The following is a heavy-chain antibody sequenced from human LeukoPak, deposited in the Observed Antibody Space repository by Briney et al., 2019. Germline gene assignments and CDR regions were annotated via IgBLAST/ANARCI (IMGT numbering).Heavy chain of an antibody. D-gene: IGHD4-17*01. V-gene: IGHV4-59*12. CDR3: ARTWGQYLRRGYFDY. CDR1: GGSISSYY. J-gene: IGHJ4*02. Sequence: SETLSLTCTVSGGSISSYYWSWIRQPPGKGLEWIGYIYYSGSTNYNPSLKSRVTISVDTSKNQFSLKLSSVTAADTAVYYCARTWGQYLRRGYFDYWGQGTLVTVSS. CDR2: IYYSGST.